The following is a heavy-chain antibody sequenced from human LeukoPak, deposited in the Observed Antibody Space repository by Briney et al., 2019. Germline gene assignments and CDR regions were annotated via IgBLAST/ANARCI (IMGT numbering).Heavy chain of an antibody. J-gene: IGHJ3*02. CDR3: ARGPSSWNGLGAFDI. Sequence: GASVKVSCKASGYTFTAYYMRWVRQAPGQGLEWMEWINPNSGDTNYAEKFQGRVTMTRDTSISTAYMDLGRLRSDDTAVYYCARGPSSWNGLGAFDIWGQGTMVTVSS. V-gene: IGHV1-2*02. D-gene: IGHD6-13*01. CDR2: INPNSGDT. CDR1: GYTFTAYY.